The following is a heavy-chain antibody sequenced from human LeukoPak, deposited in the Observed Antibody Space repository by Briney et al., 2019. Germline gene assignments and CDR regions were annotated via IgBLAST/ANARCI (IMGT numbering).Heavy chain of an antibody. V-gene: IGHV3-72*01. D-gene: IGHD3-16*02. CDR1: GFTFSSYE. J-gene: IGHJ6*03. Sequence: PGGSLRLSCAASGFTFSSYEMNWVRQAPGKGLEWVGRTRNKANSYTTEYAASVKGRFTISRDDSKNSLYLQMNSLKTEDTAVYYCAREGYDYVWGSYRKHYYYYYMDVWGKGTTVTISS. CDR2: TRNKANSYTT. CDR3: AREGYDYVWGSYRKHYYYYYMDV.